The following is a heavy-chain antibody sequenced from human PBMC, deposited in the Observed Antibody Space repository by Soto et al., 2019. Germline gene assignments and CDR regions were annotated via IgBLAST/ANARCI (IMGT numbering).Heavy chain of an antibody. CDR3: ARSQGSSTSLEIYYYYYYGMDV. CDR1: GGTFGSYA. J-gene: IGHJ6*02. D-gene: IGHD2-2*01. Sequence: QVQLVQSGAEVKKPGSSVKVSCKASGGTFGSYAISWVRQAPGQGLEWMGGIIPISGTANYAQKFQGRVTITAAESTSIAYMELSSLRSEDTAVYYCARSQGSSTSLEIYYYYYYGMDVWGQGTTVTVSS. CDR2: IIPISGTA. V-gene: IGHV1-69*01.